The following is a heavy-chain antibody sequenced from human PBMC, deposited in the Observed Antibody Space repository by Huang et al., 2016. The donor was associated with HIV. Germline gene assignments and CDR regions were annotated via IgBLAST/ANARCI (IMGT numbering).Heavy chain of an antibody. CDR1: GYTFTTYD. CDR2: MNPNSGNT. V-gene: IGHV1-8*03. D-gene: IGHD1-26*01. CDR3: ARDLSGSHRGGWFDP. Sequence: QVQLVQSGTEVKKPGASVTVSCKASGYTFTTYDINWVQQATGQGLWWMGWMNPNSGNTGYAQKFQGRVIITRNTSINTAYMELSSLTSEDTAMYFCARDLSGSHRGGWFDPWGQGTLVVVSS. J-gene: IGHJ5*02.